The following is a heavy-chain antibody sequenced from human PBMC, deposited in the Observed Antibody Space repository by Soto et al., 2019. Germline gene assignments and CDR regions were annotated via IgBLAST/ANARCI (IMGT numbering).Heavy chain of an antibody. CDR1: GFTVSSNY. CDR2: IYSGGST. D-gene: IGHD4-17*01. CDR3: ARDPYYGDHIYYMDV. V-gene: IGHV3-66*01. J-gene: IGHJ6*03. Sequence: PVGSLRLSCAASGFTVSSNYMSWVRQAPGKGLEWVSVIYSGGSTYYADSVKGRFTISRDNSKNTLYLQMNSLRAEDTAVYYCARDPYYGDHIYYMDVWGKGTTVTVSS.